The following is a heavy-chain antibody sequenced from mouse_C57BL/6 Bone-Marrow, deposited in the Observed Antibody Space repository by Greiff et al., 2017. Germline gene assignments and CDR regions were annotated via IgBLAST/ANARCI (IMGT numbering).Heavy chain of an antibody. CDR2: IDPSDSYT. D-gene: IGHD2-4*01. V-gene: IGHV1-69*01. CDR1: GYTFTSYW. CDR3: AIISYDYDGFAY. Sequence: VQLQQPGAELVMPGASVKLSCKASGYTFTSYWMHWVKQRPGQGLEWIGEIDPSDSYTNYNQKFKGKSTLTVDKSSSTAYMQLSSLTSEDSAVYDCAIISYDYDGFAYWGQGTLVTVSA. J-gene: IGHJ3*01.